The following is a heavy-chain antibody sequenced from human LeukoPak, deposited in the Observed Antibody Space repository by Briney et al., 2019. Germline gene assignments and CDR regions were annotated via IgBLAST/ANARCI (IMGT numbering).Heavy chain of an antibody. D-gene: IGHD5-18*01. J-gene: IGHJ4*02. CDR3: AREASGIDVDTAMAPLDY. Sequence: GGSLRLSCAASGFTFSSYAMHWVRQAPGKGLEYVSAISSNGGSTYYANSVKGRFTISRDNSKNTLYLQMGSLRAEDMAVYYCAREASGIDVDTAMAPLDYWGQGTLVTVSS. CDR2: ISSNGGST. CDR1: GFTFSSYA. V-gene: IGHV3-64*01.